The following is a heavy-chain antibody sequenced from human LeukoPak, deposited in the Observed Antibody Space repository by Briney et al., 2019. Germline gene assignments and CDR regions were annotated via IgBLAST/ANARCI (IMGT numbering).Heavy chain of an antibody. Sequence: SETLSLTCAVYGGSFSGYYWSWIRQPPGKGLEWIGYIYYTGITNYNPSLKSRVTISVDTSKNQFSLKLSSVTAADTAVYYCARGQEADYWGQGTLVTVSS. V-gene: IGHV4-59*01. CDR2: IYYTGIT. J-gene: IGHJ4*02. CDR3: ARGQEADY. CDR1: GGSFSGYY.